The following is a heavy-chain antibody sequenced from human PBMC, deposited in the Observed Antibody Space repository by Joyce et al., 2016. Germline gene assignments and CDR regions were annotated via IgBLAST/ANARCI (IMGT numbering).Heavy chain of an antibody. V-gene: IGHV3-15*01. J-gene: IGHJ3*01. Sequence: EVQLVESGGGLVKPGGSLRLSCAASGFTFSNAWMSWVRQAPGKGLEWVGRIKSKTDGGTTDYAAPVKGKFTLSRDDSKSTLYLQMTSLKTEDTAVYYCTTTVGGEVVTAPHDAFDVWGQGTMVTVSS. CDR2: IKSKTDGGTT. CDR3: TTTVGGEVVTAPHDAFDV. CDR1: GFTFSNAW. D-gene: IGHD2-15*01.